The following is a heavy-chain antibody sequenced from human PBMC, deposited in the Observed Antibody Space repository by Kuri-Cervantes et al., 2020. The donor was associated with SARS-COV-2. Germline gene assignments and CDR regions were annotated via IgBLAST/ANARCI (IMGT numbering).Heavy chain of an antibody. CDR1: GYTFTSYY. CDR2: IKQDGSEK. Sequence: SCKASGYTFTSYYMHWVRQAPGKGLEWVANIKQDGSEKYYVDSVKGRFTISRDNAKNSLYLQMNSLRAEDTAVYYCARVSSSSSPAFDIWGQGTMVTVSS. D-gene: IGHD6-6*01. J-gene: IGHJ3*02. V-gene: IGHV3-7*01. CDR3: ARVSSSSSPAFDI.